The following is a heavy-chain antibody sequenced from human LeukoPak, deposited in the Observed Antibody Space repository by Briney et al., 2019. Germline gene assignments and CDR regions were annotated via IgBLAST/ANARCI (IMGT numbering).Heavy chain of an antibody. CDR1: GFTFSSYG. V-gene: IGHV3-30*18. Sequence: PGGSLRLSCAASGFTFSSYGMHWVRQPPGKGLEWVGVISYDGSNKYYAASVKGRFTISRDNSKNTLYLQMNSLRAEDTAVYYCAKDQYYDSSGYYVNYFDYWGQGTLVTVSS. CDR2: ISYDGSNK. D-gene: IGHD3-22*01. CDR3: AKDQYYDSSGYYVNYFDY. J-gene: IGHJ4*02.